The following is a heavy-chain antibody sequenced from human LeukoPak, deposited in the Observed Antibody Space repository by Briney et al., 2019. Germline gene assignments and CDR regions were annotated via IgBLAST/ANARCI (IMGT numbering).Heavy chain of an antibody. CDR3: AKDARGSEGF. V-gene: IGHV3-23*01. CDR2: VSSGASST. D-gene: IGHD3-10*01. J-gene: IGHJ4*02. Sequence: GRSRRLSCAASGFTFSTYAMSWVRQAPGKGLEWVSAVSSGASSTYYADSVRGRFTISRDNSKNTLYLQMNSLSADDTAVYYCAKDARGSEGFWGQGTLVTVSS. CDR1: GFTFSTYA.